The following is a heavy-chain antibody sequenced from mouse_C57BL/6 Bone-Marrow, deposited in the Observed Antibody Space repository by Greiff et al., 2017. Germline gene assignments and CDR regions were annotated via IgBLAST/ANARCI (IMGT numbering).Heavy chain of an antibody. CDR3: ARPYYYGRGYYAMDY. Sequence: QVQLQQSGAELVKPGASVKLSCKASGYTFTSYWMHWVKQRPGQGLEWIGMIHPNSGSTNYNEKFKSKATLTVDKSSSTAYMQLSSLTSEDSAVYYCARPYYYGRGYYAMDYWGQGTSVTVSS. V-gene: IGHV1-64*01. CDR1: GYTFTSYW. CDR2: IHPNSGST. D-gene: IGHD1-1*01. J-gene: IGHJ4*01.